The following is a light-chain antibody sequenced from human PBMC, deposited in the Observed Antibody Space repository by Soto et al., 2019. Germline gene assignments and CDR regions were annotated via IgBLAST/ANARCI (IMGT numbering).Light chain of an antibody. J-gene: IGKJ1*01. CDR1: QSVSSN. Sequence: EMVMTQSPATLSVSLGQRATLSCRASQSVSSNLAWYQHKPGQAPRLHIYGASTRASGIPARFSGSESGTEFTLTISSLQSEDFAVYYCQQYNDWPRTFGQGTRLEIK. V-gene: IGKV3-15*01. CDR2: GAS. CDR3: QQYNDWPRT.